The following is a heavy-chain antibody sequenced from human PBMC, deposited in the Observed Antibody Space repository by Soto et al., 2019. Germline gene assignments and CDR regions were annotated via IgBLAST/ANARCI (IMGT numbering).Heavy chain of an antibody. Sequence: QVQLQQSGPGLVKPSETLSLTCSVSSGPTSSHNWGWIRQTPGRGLEWIGYVYSTGGTSYNPSLNRRVTIPADTSTNHISLTLTSVPAADTAVYYCVRQGIGNLHGLVDVWGQGTTVRVSS. V-gene: IGHV4-59*08. CDR1: SGPTSSHN. CDR3: VRQGIGNLHGLVDV. D-gene: IGHD1-1*01. CDR2: VYSTGGT. J-gene: IGHJ6*02.